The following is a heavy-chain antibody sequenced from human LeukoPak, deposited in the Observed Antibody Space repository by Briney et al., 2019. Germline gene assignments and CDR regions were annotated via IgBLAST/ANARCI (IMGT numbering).Heavy chain of an antibody. CDR3: ARGHSSGYRYFHH. J-gene: IGHJ1*01. Sequence: GGSLRLSCAASGFTVSSNYMSWVRQAPGKGLEWVSLLYSAGNTYYADSVKGRLTISRDNSKNTLYLQMNSLRAEDTAVYYCARGHSSGYRYFHHWGQGTLVTASS. V-gene: IGHV3-53*01. CDR1: GFTVSSNY. CDR2: LYSAGNT. D-gene: IGHD3-22*01.